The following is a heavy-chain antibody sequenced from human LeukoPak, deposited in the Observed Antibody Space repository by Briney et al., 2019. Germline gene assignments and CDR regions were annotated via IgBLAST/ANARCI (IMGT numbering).Heavy chain of an antibody. J-gene: IGHJ3*02. CDR3: ARDLGYNWVLRAFDI. V-gene: IGHV4-34*01. D-gene: IGHD1-1*01. CDR2: INHSGST. CDR1: GGSFSGYY. Sequence: PSETLSLTCAVYGGSFSGYYWSWIRQPPGKGLEWIGEINHSGSTNYNPSLKSRVTISVDKSKNQFSLNLSSVTAADRAVYYCARDLGYNWVLRAFDIWGQGAMVTVSS.